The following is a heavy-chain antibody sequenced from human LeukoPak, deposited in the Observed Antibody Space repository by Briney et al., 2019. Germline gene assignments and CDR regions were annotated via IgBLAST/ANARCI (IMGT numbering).Heavy chain of an antibody. CDR1: GFTFSSYW. V-gene: IGHV3-7*01. CDR2: IKQDGSEK. CDR3: ARGGANYMIADWFDP. D-gene: IGHD3-22*01. J-gene: IGHJ5*02. Sequence: GGSLRLSCAASGFTFSSYWMSWVRRAPGKGLEWVANIKQDGSEKYYVDSVKGRFTISRDNAKNSLYLQMNSLRAEDTAVYYCARGGANYMIADWFDPWGQGTLVTVSS.